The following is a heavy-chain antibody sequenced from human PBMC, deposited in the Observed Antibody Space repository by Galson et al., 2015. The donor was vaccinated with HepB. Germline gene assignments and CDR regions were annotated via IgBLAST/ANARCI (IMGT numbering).Heavy chain of an antibody. J-gene: IGHJ4*02. CDR2: VIPIPMLGVT. CDR1: GGTFSTYG. CDR3: ARDASPYSGSFLPLDY. Sequence: SVKVSCKASGGTFSTYGISWVRQAPGRGLEWMGRVIPIPMLGVTTYAQKLQGRVTITADISTSTAYMELSGLRSADTAVYYCARDASPYSGSFLPLDYWGQGTLVTVSS. D-gene: IGHD1-26*01. V-gene: IGHV1-69*04.